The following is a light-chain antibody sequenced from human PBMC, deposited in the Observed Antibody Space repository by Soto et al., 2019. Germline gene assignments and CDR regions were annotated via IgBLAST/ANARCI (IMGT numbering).Light chain of an antibody. CDR2: GAS. CDR3: QQYNNWPPWT. V-gene: IGKV3-15*01. J-gene: IGKJ1*01. Sequence: EIVMTQSPATLSVSPGERANLSCRASQSVSSNLAWYQQKPGQAPRLLIYGASTRATGIPARFSGSGSVTEFTLTISSLHSEDFAVYYCQQYNNWPPWTFGQGTQVEIK. CDR1: QSVSSN.